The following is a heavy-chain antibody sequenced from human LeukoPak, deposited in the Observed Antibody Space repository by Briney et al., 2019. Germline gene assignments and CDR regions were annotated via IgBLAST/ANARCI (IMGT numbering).Heavy chain of an antibody. V-gene: IGHV3-23*01. CDR3: AKRGGYETMAAFDY. Sequence: GGSLRLSCAAPGFTFNSYAMSWVRQAPGKGLEWVSAISPGGSDTYYADSVRGRFTISRDNSKNTLYLQMSSLRAEDSAVYYCAKRGGYETMAAFDYWGQGTLVTVSS. J-gene: IGHJ4*02. CDR1: GFTFNSYA. D-gene: IGHD3-10*01. CDR2: ISPGGSDT.